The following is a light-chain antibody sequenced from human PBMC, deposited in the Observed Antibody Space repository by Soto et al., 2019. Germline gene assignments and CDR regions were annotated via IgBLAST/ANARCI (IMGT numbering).Light chain of an antibody. CDR2: YDD. CDR1: RSNVGNNA. Sequence: QSVLTQPPSVSEAPRQRVTISCSGSRSNVGNNAVNWYQQLPGKAPKLLIYYDDLLPSGVSDRFSGSKSGTSASLAISGLQSEDEANYYCEVWDDSLNGVVFGGGTKLTVL. V-gene: IGLV1-36*01. CDR3: EVWDDSLNGVV. J-gene: IGLJ3*02.